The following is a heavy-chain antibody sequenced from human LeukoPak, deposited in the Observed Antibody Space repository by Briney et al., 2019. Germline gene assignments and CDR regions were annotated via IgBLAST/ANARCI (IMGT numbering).Heavy chain of an antibody. CDR2: INSDGSST. J-gene: IGHJ3*02. V-gene: IGHV3-74*01. Sequence: GGSLRLSCAASGFTFSSYWMHWVRQAPGKGLVWVSRINSDGSSTSYADSVKGRFTISRDNAKNTLYLQMNSLRAEDTAVYYCARDENLQAYYYDSNNYYDAFDIWGQGTRVTVSS. CDR3: ARDENLQAYYYDSNNYYDAFDI. D-gene: IGHD3-22*01. CDR1: GFTFSSYW.